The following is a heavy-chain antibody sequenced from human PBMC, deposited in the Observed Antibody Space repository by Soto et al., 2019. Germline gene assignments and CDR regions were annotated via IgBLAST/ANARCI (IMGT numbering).Heavy chain of an antibody. CDR1: GYTFTSYA. CDR2: INAGNGNT. Sequence: ASVKVSCKASGYTFTSYAMHWVRQAPGQRLEWMGWINAGNGNTKYSQKFQGRVTITRDTSASTAYMELSSLRSEDTAVYYCARDQYSYGYGYYYYGMDVWGQGTTVTVSS. V-gene: IGHV1-3*01. J-gene: IGHJ6*02. D-gene: IGHD5-18*01. CDR3: ARDQYSYGYGYYYYGMDV.